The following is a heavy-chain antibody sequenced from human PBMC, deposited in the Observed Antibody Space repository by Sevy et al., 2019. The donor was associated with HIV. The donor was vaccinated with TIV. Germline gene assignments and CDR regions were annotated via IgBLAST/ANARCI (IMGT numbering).Heavy chain of an antibody. CDR2: IKQDGSEK. Sequence: GGSLRLSCAASGFTFSSYWMSWVRQAPGKGLEWVANIKQDGSEKYYVDSVKGRFTISRDNAKYSLYLQMNSLRAEDTAVYYCARDSSGYYSNYYYYGMDVWGQGTTVTVSS. D-gene: IGHD3-22*01. CDR1: GFTFSSYW. CDR3: ARDSSGYYSNYYYYGMDV. V-gene: IGHV3-7*01. J-gene: IGHJ6*02.